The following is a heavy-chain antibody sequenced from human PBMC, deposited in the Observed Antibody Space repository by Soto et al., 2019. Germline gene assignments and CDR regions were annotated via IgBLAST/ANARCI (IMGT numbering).Heavy chain of an antibody. CDR1: GFTVSNNY. J-gene: IGHJ6*02. CDR2: IYSGGTT. V-gene: IGHV3-53*01. D-gene: IGHD3-10*01. Sequence: GGSLRLSCAASGFTVSNNYMSWVRQAPGKXLEWVSHIYSGGTTYYTDSVKGRFTISRDNSKNTLYLHMNSLRVEDTAVYYCARDQFFGSASSNNRYSYFYGMDVWGQGTTVTVSS. CDR3: ARDQFFGSASSNNRYSYFYGMDV.